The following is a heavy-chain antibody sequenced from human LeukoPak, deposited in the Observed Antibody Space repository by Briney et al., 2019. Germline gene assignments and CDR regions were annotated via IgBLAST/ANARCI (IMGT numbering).Heavy chain of an antibody. CDR3: ARSSIVGATLVWFDP. D-gene: IGHD1-26*01. Sequence: PSETLSLTCTVSGGSISSYYWSWIRQPPGKGLEWIGYIYYSGSTNYNPSLKSRVTISVDTSKNQFSLKLSSVTAADTAVYYCARSSIVGATLVWFDPWGQGTLVTVSS. CDR1: GGSISSYY. J-gene: IGHJ5*02. V-gene: IGHV4-59*08. CDR2: IYYSGST.